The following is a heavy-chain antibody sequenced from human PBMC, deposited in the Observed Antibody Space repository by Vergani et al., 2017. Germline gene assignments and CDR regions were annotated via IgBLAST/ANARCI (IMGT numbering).Heavy chain of an antibody. Sequence: QMQLQESGPGLVKASETLSLTCTVSGDSIISRSYYWGWIRQPPGKGLEWIGSIYNSGNGDSSSSLKSRVTISADTSKNKFSLRLTSVTAADTAVYYCASGKYYSDSTSHFRGRYFDVCGRGTLVTVPS. D-gene: IGHD3-16*01. CDR1: GDSIISRSYY. CDR2: IYNSGNG. V-gene: IGHV4-39*01. J-gene: IGHJ2*01. CDR3: ASGKYYSDSTSHFRGRYFDV.